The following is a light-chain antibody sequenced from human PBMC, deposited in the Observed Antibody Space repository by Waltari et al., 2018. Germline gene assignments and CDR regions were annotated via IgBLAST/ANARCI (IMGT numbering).Light chain of an antibody. Sequence: DIVMTQSPDSLAVSLGERATINCKSSQTVLYSSNNKNYLAWFQQKPGLPPKLLIYWASTRESGVPDRFNGSGSGTDFTLTINSLQAEDVAVYYCQQYYGSPLTFGGGTKVEIK. CDR3: QQYYGSPLT. CDR1: QTVLYSSNNKNY. V-gene: IGKV4-1*01. CDR2: WAS. J-gene: IGKJ4*01.